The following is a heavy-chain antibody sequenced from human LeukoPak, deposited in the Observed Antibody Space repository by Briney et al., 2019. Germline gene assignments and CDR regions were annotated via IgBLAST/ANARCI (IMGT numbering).Heavy chain of an antibody. J-gene: IGHJ4*02. Sequence: PSETLSLTCTVSGGSISSYYWSWIRRPAGKGLEWIGRIYTSGSTNYNPSLKSRVTMSVDTSKNQFSLKLSSVTAADTAVYYCARYYYDSSGYQYLDYWGQGTLVTVSS. CDR3: ARYYYDSSGYQYLDY. D-gene: IGHD3-22*01. V-gene: IGHV4-4*07. CDR2: IYTSGST. CDR1: GGSISSYY.